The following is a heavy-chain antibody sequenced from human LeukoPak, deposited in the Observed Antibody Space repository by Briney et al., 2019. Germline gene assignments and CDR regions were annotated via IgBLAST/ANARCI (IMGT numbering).Heavy chain of an antibody. Sequence: GRSLRLSCAASGFTFSSYSMHWVRQAPGKGLDWVAVMSYDGTHEFYSDSVRGRFTISRDNSKNTLYLQMNSLRAEDTAVYYCAKFSRRYYYDSSGYSYFDYWGQGTLVTVSS. J-gene: IGHJ4*02. CDR2: MSYDGTHE. CDR1: GFTFSSYS. D-gene: IGHD3-22*01. V-gene: IGHV3-30*18. CDR3: AKFSRRYYYDSSGYSYFDY.